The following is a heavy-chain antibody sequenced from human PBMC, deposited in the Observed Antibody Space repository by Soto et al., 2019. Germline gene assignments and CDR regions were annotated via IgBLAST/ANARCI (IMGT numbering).Heavy chain of an antibody. V-gene: IGHV4-30-2*01. D-gene: IGHD3-9*01. Sequence: SETLSLTCAVSGGSIISGGYSWSWIRQPPGKGLEWIGYIYHSGSTYYNPSLKSRVTISVDRSKNQFSLKLSSVTAADTAVYYCARTPRGYFDPYYFDYWGQGTLVTVSS. CDR1: GGSIISGGYS. CDR3: ARTPRGYFDPYYFDY. CDR2: IYHSGST. J-gene: IGHJ4*02.